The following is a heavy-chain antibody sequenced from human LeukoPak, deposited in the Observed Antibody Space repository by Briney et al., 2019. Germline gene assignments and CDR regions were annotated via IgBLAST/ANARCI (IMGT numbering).Heavy chain of an antibody. Sequence: QPGGSLRLSCAASGFTFSSYWMTRIRQAPGKGLEWVANIKQDGSEEYYVDSVKGRFTISRDNAKNSLYLQMNSLRAEDTAVYYCARDTGGGYSCYDCWGQGTLVTVSS. V-gene: IGHV3-7*01. D-gene: IGHD5-18*01. J-gene: IGHJ4*02. CDR3: ARDTGGGYSCYDC. CDR1: GFTFSSYW. CDR2: IKQDGSEE.